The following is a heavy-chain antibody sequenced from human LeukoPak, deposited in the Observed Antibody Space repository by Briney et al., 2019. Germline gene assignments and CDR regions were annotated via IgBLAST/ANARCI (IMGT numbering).Heavy chain of an antibody. J-gene: IGHJ4*02. D-gene: IGHD3-22*01. V-gene: IGHV4-39*07. CDR2: IYYNGTT. CDR1: GGSISSSTSS. Sequence: SETLSLTCTVSGGSISSSTSSWGWIRQPPVKGLEWIGNIYYNGTTYYNPSLKSRVTISVDTSKNQFSLKLSSVTAADTAVYYCARDYYYDEGYYFAYWGQGTLVTVSS. CDR3: ARDYYYDEGYYFAY.